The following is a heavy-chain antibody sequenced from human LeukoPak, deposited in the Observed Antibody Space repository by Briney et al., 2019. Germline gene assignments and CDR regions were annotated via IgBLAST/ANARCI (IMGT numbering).Heavy chain of an antibody. CDR1: GYTFTSYA. CDR2: IIPILGIA. J-gene: IGHJ4*02. V-gene: IGHV1-69*04. Sequence: SVKVSCKASGYTFTSYAISWVRQAPGQGLEWMGRIIPILGIANYAQKFQGRVTITADKSTSTAYMELSSLRSEDTAVYYCAIGSGYDSYYFDYWGQGTLVTVSS. CDR3: AIGSGYDSYYFDY. D-gene: IGHD5-12*01.